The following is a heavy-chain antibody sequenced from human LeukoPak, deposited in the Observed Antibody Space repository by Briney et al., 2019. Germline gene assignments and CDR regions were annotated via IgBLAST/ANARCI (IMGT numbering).Heavy chain of an antibody. V-gene: IGHV1-46*01. Sequence: ASVKVSCKASGYTFTSYYIHWVRQAPGQGLEWMGLINPSGGTTNYAQKFQGRVILARDTSTSTVYMELSSLRSEDTAVYYCGRVTPSHYGFDIWGQGTRVIVSS. D-gene: IGHD4-11*01. J-gene: IGHJ3*02. CDR3: GRVTPSHYGFDI. CDR2: INPSGGTT. CDR1: GYTFTSYY.